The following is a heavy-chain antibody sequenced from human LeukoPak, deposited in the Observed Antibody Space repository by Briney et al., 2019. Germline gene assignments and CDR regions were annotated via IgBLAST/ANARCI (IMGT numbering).Heavy chain of an antibody. D-gene: IGHD3-10*01. CDR3: QTYGSGSSSSYY. Sequence: PGGSLRLSCAASGFTFSSYEMNWVRQAPGKRLEWVSYISSSGSTIYYADSVKGRFTISRDNAKNSLYLQMNSLRAEDTAVYYCQTYGSGSSSSYYWGQGTLVTVSS. CDR1: GFTFSSYE. V-gene: IGHV3-48*03. J-gene: IGHJ4*02. CDR2: ISSSGSTI.